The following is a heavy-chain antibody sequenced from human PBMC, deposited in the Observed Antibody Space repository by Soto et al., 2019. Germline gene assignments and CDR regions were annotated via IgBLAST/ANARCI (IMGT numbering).Heavy chain of an antibody. V-gene: IGHV1-18*01. CDR1: GYTFTSYG. D-gene: IGHD3-22*01. CDR3: ARDHPYYYDSSGYHYFDY. J-gene: IGHJ4*02. Sequence: QVQLVQSGAEVKKPGASVKVSCKASGYTFTSYGISWVRQAPGQGLEWMGWISAYNGNTNYAQKLQGSVTMTTDTSTSTAYMELRSLRSDDTAVYYCARDHPYYYDSSGYHYFDYWGQGTLVTVSS. CDR2: ISAYNGNT.